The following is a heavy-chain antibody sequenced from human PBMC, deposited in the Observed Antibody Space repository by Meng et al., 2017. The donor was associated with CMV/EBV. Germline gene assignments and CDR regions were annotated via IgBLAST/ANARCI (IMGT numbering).Heavy chain of an antibody. CDR3: ARARGYSGYDLYYFDY. V-gene: IGHV3-NL1*01. J-gene: IGHJ4*02. CDR1: GFTFSSYA. D-gene: IGHD5-12*01. CDR2: IYSGGST. Sequence: GESLKISCAASGFTFSSYAMHWVRQAPGKGLEWVSVIYSGGSTYYADSVKGRFTISRDNSKNTLYLQMNSLRAEDTAVYYCARARGYSGYDLYYFDYWGQGTLVTVSS.